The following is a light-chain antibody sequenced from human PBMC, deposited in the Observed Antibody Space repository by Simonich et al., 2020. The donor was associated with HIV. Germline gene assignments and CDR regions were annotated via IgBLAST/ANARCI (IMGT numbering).Light chain of an antibody. V-gene: IGKV4-1*01. CDR3: QQYHSSPCT. CDR1: QPVLRRSNTQTP. CDR2: GAS. Sequence: DIVMTQSPDSLAVSLGERATINCKSSQPVLRRSNTQTPLAWYQLKPGQPPKLLISGASTRESGVPDRFSGSGSGTDFTLTISSLQAEDVAVYYCQQYHSSPCTFGPGTKVDIK. J-gene: IGKJ3*01.